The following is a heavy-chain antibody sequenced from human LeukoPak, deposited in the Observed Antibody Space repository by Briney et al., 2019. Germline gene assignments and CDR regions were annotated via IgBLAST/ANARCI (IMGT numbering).Heavy chain of an antibody. CDR2: INLNSGGT. D-gene: IGHD2-2*01. J-gene: IGHJ6*03. CDR1: GYTFTAYY. V-gene: IGHV1-2*03. CDR3: ARGGCNTTCYEMYYYYYMDV. Sequence: LVASVKVSCKASGYTFTAYYMHWVRQVPGQGLEWMGWINLNSGGTNYAQKFQGRVTMTRDTSISTAYMELSRLRSDDTAMYYCARGGCNTTCYEMYYYYYMDVWGKGTTVTISS.